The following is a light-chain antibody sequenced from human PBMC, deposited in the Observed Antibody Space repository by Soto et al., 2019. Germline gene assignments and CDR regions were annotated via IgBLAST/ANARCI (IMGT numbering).Light chain of an antibody. J-gene: IGKJ4*01. CDR3: IQSLQTPLT. Sequence: DVVMTQSPLSLPVTPGEPASISCRSGQSLLHSNGYNYLDWYLQKPGQSPQLLIYMGSNRASGVPDRFSGSGSGTDFTLKISRVEAEDVGVYYCIQSLQTPLTFGGGTKVDIK. CDR2: MGS. V-gene: IGKV2-28*01. CDR1: QSLLHSNGYNY.